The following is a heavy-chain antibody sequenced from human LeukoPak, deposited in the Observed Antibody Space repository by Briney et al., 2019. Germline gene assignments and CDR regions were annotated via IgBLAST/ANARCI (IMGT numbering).Heavy chain of an antibody. CDR1: GGSFNTYY. V-gene: IGHV4-34*01. CDR3: ARGAADRNNYYYCIDV. Sequence: SETLSLTCAVYGGSFNTYYWNWIRQSPGKGLEWIGEINHTGTTNYNPSLKSRFTTSVNTSKNQFSLKLTSVTAADTAVYYCARGAADRNNYYYCIDVWGKGTTVTVSS. J-gene: IGHJ6*03. CDR2: INHTGTT. D-gene: IGHD1/OR15-1a*01.